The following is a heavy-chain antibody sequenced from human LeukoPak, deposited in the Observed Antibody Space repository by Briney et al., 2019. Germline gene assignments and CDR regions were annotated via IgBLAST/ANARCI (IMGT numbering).Heavy chain of an antibody. CDR3: AKDGAGYSFYSYYYMDV. J-gene: IGHJ6*03. CDR2: ISGSGCST. V-gene: IGHV3-23*01. Sequence: QSGGTLRLSCAASGFTFSSYGMSWVRQAPGKGLEWVSAISGSGCSTYYADSVKGRFTIYRDNSQNTQYHQMNSLSAADKDVYYCAKDGAGYSFYSYYYMDVWGKGTTVTVSS. D-gene: IGHD3-22*01. CDR1: GFTFSSYG.